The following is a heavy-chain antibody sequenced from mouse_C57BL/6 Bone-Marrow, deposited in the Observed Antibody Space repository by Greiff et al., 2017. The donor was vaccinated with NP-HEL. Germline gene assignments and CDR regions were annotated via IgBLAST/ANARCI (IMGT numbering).Heavy chain of an antibody. CDR2: LPPNSGST. J-gene: IGHJ1*03. D-gene: IGHD2-3*01. Sequence: QVQLQQPGAELVKPGASVKLSCKASGYTFTSYWMHWVKQRPEQGLEWIGMLPPNSGSTNYNEKFKSKATLTVDKSSSTAYMQLSSLTSEDSAVYYCARGLLRYFDVWGTGTTVTVSS. CDR3: ARGLLRYFDV. CDR1: GYTFTSYW. V-gene: IGHV1-64*01.